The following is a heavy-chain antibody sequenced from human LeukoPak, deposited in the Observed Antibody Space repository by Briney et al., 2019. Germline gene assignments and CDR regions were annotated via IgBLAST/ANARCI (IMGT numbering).Heavy chain of an antibody. D-gene: IGHD3-10*01. CDR3: ARDGPNYYGSGSSPRNWFDP. J-gene: IGHJ5*02. CDR2: IYHSGST. V-gene: IGHV4-38-2*02. Sequence: SETLSLTCTVSGGSISSYYWSWIRQPPGKGLEWIGSIYHSGSTYYNPSLKSRVTISVDTSKNQFSLKLSSVTAADTAVYYCARDGPNYYGSGSSPRNWFDPWGQGTLVTVSS. CDR1: GGSISSYY.